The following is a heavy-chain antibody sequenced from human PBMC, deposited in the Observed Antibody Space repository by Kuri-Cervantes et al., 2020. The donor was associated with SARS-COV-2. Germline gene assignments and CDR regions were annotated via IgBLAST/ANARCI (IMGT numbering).Heavy chain of an antibody. CDR2: INHSGST. Sequence: SETLSLTCTVSGGSISSYYWSWIRQPPGKGLEWIGEINHSGSTNYNPSLKSRVTISVDTSKNQFSLKLGSVTAADTAVYYCARDKRSYYYYMDVWGKGTTVTVSS. CDR3: ARDKRSYYYYMDV. CDR1: GGSISSYY. D-gene: IGHD3-16*01. V-gene: IGHV4-34*01. J-gene: IGHJ6*03.